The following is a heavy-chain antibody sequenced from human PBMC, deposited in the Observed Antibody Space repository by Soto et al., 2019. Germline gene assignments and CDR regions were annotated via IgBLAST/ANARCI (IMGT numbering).Heavy chain of an antibody. V-gene: IGHV1-69*02. CDR3: ARVIPGGWDP. J-gene: IGHJ5*02. CDR2: IIPILGIA. CDR1: GGTFSSYT. Sequence: QVQLVQSGAEVKKPGSSVEVSCKASGGTFSSYTISWVRQAPGQGLEWMGRIIPILGIANYAQKFQGRVTITADKSTSTAYMELSSLRSEDTAVYYCARVIPGGWDPWGQGTLVTVSS. D-gene: IGHD2-21*01.